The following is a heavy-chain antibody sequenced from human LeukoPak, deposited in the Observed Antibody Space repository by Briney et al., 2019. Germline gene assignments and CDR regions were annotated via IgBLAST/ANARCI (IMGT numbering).Heavy chain of an antibody. V-gene: IGHV1-24*01. CDR2: FDPEDGET. Sequence: ASVKVSCKVSGYTLTELSMHWVRQAPGKGLEWMGGFDPEDGETIYAQKFQGRVTMTEDTSTDTAYMELSSLRSEDTAVYYCARDRKEEMATIPVSPGWYYFDYWGQGTPVTVSS. CDR1: GYTLTELS. J-gene: IGHJ4*02. CDR3: ARDRKEEMATIPVSPGWYYFDY. D-gene: IGHD5-24*01.